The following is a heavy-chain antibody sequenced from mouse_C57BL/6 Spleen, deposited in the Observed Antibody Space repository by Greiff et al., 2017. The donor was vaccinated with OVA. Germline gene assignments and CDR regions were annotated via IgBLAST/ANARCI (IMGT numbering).Heavy chain of an antibody. CDR1: GFTFSSYA. Sequence: EVQGVESGGGLVKPGGSLKLSCAASGFTFSSYAMSWVRQTPEKRLEWVATISDGGSYTYYPDNVKGRFTSSRDNAKNNLYLQMSHLKSEDTAMYYCASYGYDVGFAYWGQGTLVTVSA. CDR2: ISDGGSYT. J-gene: IGHJ3*01. V-gene: IGHV5-4*01. CDR3: ASYGYDVGFAY. D-gene: IGHD2-2*01.